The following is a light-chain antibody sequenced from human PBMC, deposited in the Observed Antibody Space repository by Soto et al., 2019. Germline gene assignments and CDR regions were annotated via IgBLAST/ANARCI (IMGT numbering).Light chain of an antibody. CDR2: AAS. CDR3: QQSYSTWT. J-gene: IGKJ1*01. CDR1: QAIRTA. V-gene: IGKV1-6*01. Sequence: AIQLTQSPYSLSASGGDRVTITCRASQAIRTALGWYQQKPGKVPKLLIYAASTLQSGVPSRFSGSGSGTDFTLTISSLQPEDFATYYCQQSYSTWTFGQGTKVDVK.